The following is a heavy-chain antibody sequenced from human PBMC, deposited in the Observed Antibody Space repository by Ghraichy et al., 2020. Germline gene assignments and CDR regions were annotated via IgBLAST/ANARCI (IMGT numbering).Heavy chain of an antibody. Sequence: SETLSLTCAVYGGSFSGYYWSWIRQPPGKGLEWIGEINHSGSTNYNPSLKSRVTISVDTSKNQFSLKLSAVTAAETAVYYCARGLGITGTTGEFDYWGQGTLVTVSS. D-gene: IGHD1-7*01. V-gene: IGHV4-34*01. J-gene: IGHJ4*02. CDR1: GGSFSGYY. CDR2: INHSGST. CDR3: ARGLGITGTTGEFDY.